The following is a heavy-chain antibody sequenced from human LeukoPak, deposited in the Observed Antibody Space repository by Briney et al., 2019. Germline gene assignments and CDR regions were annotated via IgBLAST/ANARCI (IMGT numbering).Heavy chain of an antibody. Sequence: GGSLRLSCAASGFTFSSYAMGWVRQAPGKGLEWVAVISYDGSNKYYADSVKGRFTISRDNSKNTLYLQMNSLRAEDTAVYYCARENYYDSSGYFDYWGQGTLVTVSS. V-gene: IGHV3-30*04. CDR2: ISYDGSNK. CDR3: ARENYYDSSGYFDY. CDR1: GFTFSSYA. J-gene: IGHJ4*02. D-gene: IGHD3-22*01.